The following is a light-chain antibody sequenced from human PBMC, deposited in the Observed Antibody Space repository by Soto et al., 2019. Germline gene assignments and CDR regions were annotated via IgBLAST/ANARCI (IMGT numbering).Light chain of an antibody. V-gene: IGLV2-11*01. Sequence: QSALTQPRSVSGSPGQSVTISCTGTSNDVGGYNYVSWYQQHPDKDPKLMIYDVTKRPSGVPDRFSGSKSANTASLTISGLQAEDEADYYCCSYAGSYSLYVFGTGTKLTVL. CDR3: CSYAGSYSLYV. CDR1: SNDVGGYNY. J-gene: IGLJ1*01. CDR2: DVT.